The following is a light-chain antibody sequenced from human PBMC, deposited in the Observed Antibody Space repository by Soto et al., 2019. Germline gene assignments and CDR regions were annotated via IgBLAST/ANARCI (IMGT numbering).Light chain of an antibody. CDR2: FTS. Sequence: EIVMTQSPATLSVSPGERTTLSCRASQSLSNHLAWYQQKPGQAPRLLIYFTSTRATGIPARFSGSGSGTDFTLTISSLQFEDFAVYYCQQYNTWPLTFGGGTKVETK. CDR3: QQYNTWPLT. CDR1: QSLSNH. J-gene: IGKJ4*01. V-gene: IGKV3-15*01.